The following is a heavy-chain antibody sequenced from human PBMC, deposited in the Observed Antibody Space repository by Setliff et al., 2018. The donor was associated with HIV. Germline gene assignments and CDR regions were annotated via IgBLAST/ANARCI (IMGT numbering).Heavy chain of an antibody. CDR2: ISPNRGAT. Sequence: ASVKVSCKASGYTFSDYYIHWVRQAPGQGLEWMGWISPNRGATNFAQKFLGRVTMTRDTSISTAYLELSSLTSDDTAVYYCARVLAGLNWFDPWGQGTLVTRLL. J-gene: IGHJ5*02. CDR3: ARVLAGLNWFDP. V-gene: IGHV1-2*02. CDR1: GYTFSDYY. D-gene: IGHD2-15*01.